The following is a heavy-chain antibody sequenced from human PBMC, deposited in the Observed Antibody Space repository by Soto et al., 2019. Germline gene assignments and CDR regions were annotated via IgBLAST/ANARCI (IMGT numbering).Heavy chain of an antibody. V-gene: IGHV3-30*03. CDR1: GFTFSSYG. Sequence: QVRLVESGGGVVQPGRSLRLSCAASGFTFSSYGMHWVRQAPGKGLEWVAVISNDGSKEYYAASVKGRFTISRDNSKNMLFLQMNSLRAEDTDVYYCADPGSTDLDVWGQGTTVTVSS. J-gene: IGHJ6*02. D-gene: IGHD3-10*01. CDR2: ISNDGSKE. CDR3: ADPGSTDLDV.